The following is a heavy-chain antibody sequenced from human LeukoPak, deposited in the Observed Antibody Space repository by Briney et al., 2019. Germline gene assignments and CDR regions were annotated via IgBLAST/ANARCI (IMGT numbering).Heavy chain of an antibody. CDR1: GFTFSSYA. J-gene: IGHJ6*03. D-gene: IGHD3/OR15-3a*01. CDR3: AKGRKWTGYYYYYMDV. CDR2: ISGSGGST. V-gene: IGHV3-23*01. Sequence: GGSLRLSCAASGFTFSSYAMSWVRQAPGKGLEWVSAISGSGGSTYYADSVKGRFTISRDNSKNTLYLQMNSLRAEDTAVYYCAKGRKWTGYYYYYMDVRGKGTTVTVSS.